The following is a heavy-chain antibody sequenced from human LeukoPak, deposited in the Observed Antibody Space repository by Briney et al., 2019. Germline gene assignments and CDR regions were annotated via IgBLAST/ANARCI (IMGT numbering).Heavy chain of an antibody. J-gene: IGHJ5*02. Sequence: SETLSLTCTVSGGSISSYYWSWIRQPPGKGLEWIGYIYYTGSTNYNPSLKSRVTISVDTSKNQFSLKLNSVTAADTAVYFCAREGTDWDNWFDPWGQGTLVTVSS. CDR2: IYYTGST. CDR3: AREGTDWDNWFDP. CDR1: GGSISSYY. D-gene: IGHD2-21*01. V-gene: IGHV4-59*01.